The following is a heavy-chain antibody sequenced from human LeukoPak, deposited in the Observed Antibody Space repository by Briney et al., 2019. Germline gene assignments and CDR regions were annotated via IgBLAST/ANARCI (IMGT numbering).Heavy chain of an antibody. CDR3: ARDANYGSGSYLAGY. J-gene: IGHJ4*02. V-gene: IGHV1-18*01. Sequence: ASVKVSCKASGYTFTSYGISWVRQAPGQGLEWMGWISAYNGNTNYAQKLHGRVTMTTDTSTSTAYMEPRSLRSDDTAVYYCARDANYGSGSYLAGYWGQGTLVTVSS. CDR2: ISAYNGNT. D-gene: IGHD3-10*01. CDR1: GYTFTSYG.